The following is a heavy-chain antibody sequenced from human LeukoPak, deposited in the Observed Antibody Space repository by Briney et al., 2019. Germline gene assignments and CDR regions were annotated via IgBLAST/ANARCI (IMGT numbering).Heavy chain of an antibody. D-gene: IGHD5-18*01. CDR3: AKRTQSAMATGY. CDR1: GFTFSSYS. V-gene: IGHV3-21*01. J-gene: IGHJ4*02. CDR2: ISSSSSYI. Sequence: PGGSLRLSCAASGFTFSSYSMNWVRQAPGKGLEWVSSISSSSSYIYYADSVKGRFTISRDNAKNSLYLQMNSLRAEDTAVYYCAKRTQSAMATGYWGQGTLVTVSS.